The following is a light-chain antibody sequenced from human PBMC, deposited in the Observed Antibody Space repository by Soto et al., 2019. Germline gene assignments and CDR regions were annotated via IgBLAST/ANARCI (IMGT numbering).Light chain of an antibody. CDR1: SSDFGNSDY. J-gene: IGLJ2*01. V-gene: IGLV1-44*01. CDR2: SNN. CDR3: VAWDHSLNGYVV. Sequence: QSALIHPPSVSGSPGQSVTISCTGTSSDFGNSDYVSWYQQLPGTAPKLVIYSNNQRPSGVPDRFSGSKSGTSASLAISGLQSEDEADYYCVAWDHSLNGYVVFGGGTKVTVL.